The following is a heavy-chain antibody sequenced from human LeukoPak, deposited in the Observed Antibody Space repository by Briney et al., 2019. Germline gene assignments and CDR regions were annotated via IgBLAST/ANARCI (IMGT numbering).Heavy chain of an antibody. Sequence: KPSETLSLTCSVSGGSISSSSNYWGWIRQPPGEGLEWIGNIYNRGSTYYNPSLKSRVTISVGTSKNQFSLNLSSVTAADTAVYYCAGYGSGSFLKEKHDYWGQGTLVTVSS. V-gene: IGHV4-39*01. CDR2: IYNRGST. CDR1: GGSISSSSNY. CDR3: AGYGSGSFLKEKHDY. J-gene: IGHJ4*02. D-gene: IGHD3-10*01.